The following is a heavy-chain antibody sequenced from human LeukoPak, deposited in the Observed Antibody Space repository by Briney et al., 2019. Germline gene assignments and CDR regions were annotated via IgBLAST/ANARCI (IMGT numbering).Heavy chain of an antibody. V-gene: IGHV4-39*01. CDR3: ARVSGSYYYYYYMDG. Sequence: SETLSLTCTVSGGSISSSSYYWGWIRQPPGKGLEWIGSIYYSGSTYYNPSLKSRVTISVDTSKNQFSLKLSSVTAADTAVYYCARVSGSYYYYYYMDGWGKGTTVTISS. CDR1: GGSISSSSYY. J-gene: IGHJ6*03. CDR2: IYYSGST. D-gene: IGHD3-10*01.